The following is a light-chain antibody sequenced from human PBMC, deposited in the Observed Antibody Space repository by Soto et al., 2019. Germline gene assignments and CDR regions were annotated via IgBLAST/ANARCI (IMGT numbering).Light chain of an antibody. J-gene: IGLJ3*02. CDR2: RNN. CDR3: AAWDDSLSGWV. CDR1: SSNIGSNY. Sequence: QSVLTQPPSESRTPGQRVTISCSGSSSNIGSNYVYWYQQLPGTAPKLLIYRNNQRPSGVPDRFSGSKSGTSASLAISGLRSEDEAHYYCAAWDDSLSGWVFGGGTKVTLL. V-gene: IGLV1-47*01.